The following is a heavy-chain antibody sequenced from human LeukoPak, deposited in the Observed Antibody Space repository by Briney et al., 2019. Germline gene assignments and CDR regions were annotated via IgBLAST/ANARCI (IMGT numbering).Heavy chain of an antibody. V-gene: IGHV1-69*05. CDR1: GGTFSSYA. Sequence: ASVKVSCKASGGTFSSYAISWVRQAPGQGLEWMGGIIPIFGTANYAQKFQGRVTITTDESTSTAYMELSSLRSEDTAVYYCARTMRDSPAGATGENYFDYWGQGTLVTVSS. J-gene: IGHJ4*02. D-gene: IGHD1-26*01. CDR2: IIPIFGTA. CDR3: ARTMRDSPAGATGENYFDY.